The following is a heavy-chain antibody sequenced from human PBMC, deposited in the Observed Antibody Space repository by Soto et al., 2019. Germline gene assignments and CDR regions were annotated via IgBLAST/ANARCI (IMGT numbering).Heavy chain of an antibody. D-gene: IGHD3-10*01. V-gene: IGHV4-59*08. Sequence: SETLSLTCTVSGGSISSYYWSWIRQPPGKGLEWIGYIYYSGSTNYNPSLKSRVTISVDTSKNQFSLKLSSVTAADTAVYYCARTIAGYYGSGSYSTRNYFDYWGQGTLVTVSS. J-gene: IGHJ4*02. CDR1: GGSISSYY. CDR3: ARTIAGYYGSGSYSTRNYFDY. CDR2: IYYSGST.